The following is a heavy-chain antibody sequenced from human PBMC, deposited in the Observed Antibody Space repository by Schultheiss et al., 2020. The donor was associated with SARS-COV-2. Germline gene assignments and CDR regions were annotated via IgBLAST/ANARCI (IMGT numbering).Heavy chain of an antibody. V-gene: IGHV4-61*08. J-gene: IGHJ4*02. CDR1: GGSISSGGYY. CDR3: TRASGIVGAFDY. D-gene: IGHD1-26*01. CDR2: IYYSGDT. Sequence: SQTLSLTCTVSGGSISSGGYYWSWIRQPPGKGLEWIGYIYYSGDTKYNPSLKSRVTISIDTSKNQFSLKVNSVTAADTAVYYCTRASGIVGAFDYWGQGNLVTVSS.